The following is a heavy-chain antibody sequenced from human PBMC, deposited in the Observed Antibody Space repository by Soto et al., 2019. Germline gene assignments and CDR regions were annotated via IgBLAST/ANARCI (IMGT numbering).Heavy chain of an antibody. V-gene: IGHV3-74*01. J-gene: IGHJ5*02. CDR1: GFTFSPYW. CDR2: INHDGSGT. Sequence: VQLVASGGGLVQPGGSLRLSCEASGFTFSPYWMHWVRQAPGKGLIWVTRINHDGSGTVYADSVQGRFTISRDNARNTIYLQMNSLTAEDTAVYYCVREVCIGSTCISRGWFDPWGQGTLVTVSS. CDR3: VREVCIGSTCISRGWFDP. D-gene: IGHD2-2*01.